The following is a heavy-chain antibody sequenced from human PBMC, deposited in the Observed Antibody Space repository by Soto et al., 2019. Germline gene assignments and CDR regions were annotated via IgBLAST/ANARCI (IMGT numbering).Heavy chain of an antibody. CDR1: GFTFSSYA. Sequence: SGGSLRLSCAASGFTFSSYAMNWVRQAPGKGLEWVAEVSGSGTITYYAPSVKGRFTISSDSSKHTFYLQMYSLRDEDTAIYYCAQSVHSSLSLSAFNDWGQ. J-gene: IGHJ4*02. CDR3: AQSVHSSLSLSAFND. D-gene: IGHD1-1*01. CDR2: VSGSGTIT. V-gene: IGHV3-23*01.